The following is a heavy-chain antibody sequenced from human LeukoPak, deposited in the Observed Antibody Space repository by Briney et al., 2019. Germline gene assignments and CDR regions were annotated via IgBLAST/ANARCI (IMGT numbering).Heavy chain of an antibody. Sequence: GESLKISCKASGYSFTSHWIGWVRQMPGRGLEWMGIIYPSDSDTRYSPSFQGQVTISADKSITTAYLQWSSLKPSDTAMYYCARRLPSSGSYYPFDYWGQGTLVIVSS. CDR1: GYSFTSHW. V-gene: IGHV5-51*01. D-gene: IGHD1-26*01. CDR3: ARRLPSSGSYYPFDY. CDR2: IYPSDSDT. J-gene: IGHJ4*02.